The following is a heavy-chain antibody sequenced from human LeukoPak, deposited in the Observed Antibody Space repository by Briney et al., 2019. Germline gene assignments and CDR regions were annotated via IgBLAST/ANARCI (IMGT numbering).Heavy chain of an antibody. Sequence: SETLSLTCTVSGGSISSGGYYWSWIRQHPGKGLEWVGYIYYSGSTYYNPSLKSRVTISVDTSKNQFSLKLSSVTAADTAVCYCARDFTMVRGALNWFDPWGQGTLVTVSS. CDR2: IYYSGST. J-gene: IGHJ5*02. CDR1: GGSISSGGYY. CDR3: ARDFTMVRGALNWFDP. D-gene: IGHD3-10*01. V-gene: IGHV4-31*03.